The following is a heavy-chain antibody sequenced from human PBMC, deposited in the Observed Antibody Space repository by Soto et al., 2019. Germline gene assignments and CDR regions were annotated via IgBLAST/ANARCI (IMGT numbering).Heavy chain of an antibody. CDR1: GYTFTSYG. Sequence: ASVKVSCKASGYTFTSYGISWVRQAPGQGLEWMGWISAYNGNTNYAQKLQGRVTMTTDTSTSTAYMELSSLRSEDTAIYYCVAGNCIDSGCLTPLQDWGQGTLVTVSS. CDR2: ISAYNGNT. CDR3: VAGNCIDSGCLTPLQD. J-gene: IGHJ1*01. D-gene: IGHD2-15*01. V-gene: IGHV1-18*01.